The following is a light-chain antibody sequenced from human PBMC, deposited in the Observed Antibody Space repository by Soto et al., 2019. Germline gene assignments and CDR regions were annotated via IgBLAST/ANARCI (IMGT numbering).Light chain of an antibody. Sequence: EIVMKMSPATLSVSPGERATLCCRASQSVSSNLAWYQQKPGQAPRLLIYGASTRATGVPARFSGSGSGTEFTLTISSLQSEDFAVYYCQQYNNWPWTFGRGTKVDIK. CDR2: GAS. V-gene: IGKV3-15*01. J-gene: IGKJ1*01. CDR1: QSVSSN. CDR3: QQYNNWPWT.